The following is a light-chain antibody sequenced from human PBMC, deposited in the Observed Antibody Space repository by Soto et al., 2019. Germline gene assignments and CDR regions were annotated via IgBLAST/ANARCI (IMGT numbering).Light chain of an antibody. Sequence: IQLTQSPSSPSASVGDRVTISCRASQGISSYLAWYQQKPGKAPNLLVYAASTLQSGVPSRFSGSGSGTDFTLTISSLQPEDFATYYCQQLNSYPRTFGQGTKVEMK. CDR1: QGISSY. V-gene: IGKV1-9*01. CDR2: AAS. CDR3: QQLNSYPRT. J-gene: IGKJ1*01.